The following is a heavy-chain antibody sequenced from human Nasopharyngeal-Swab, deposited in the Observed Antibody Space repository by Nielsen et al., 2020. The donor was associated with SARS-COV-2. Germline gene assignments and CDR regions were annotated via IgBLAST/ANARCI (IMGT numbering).Heavy chain of an antibody. V-gene: IGHV3-23*03. CDR2: IYSGGSST. Sequence: LKISCAASGFTFSSYVMSWVRQAPGKGLEWVSVIYSGGSSTYYADSVKGRFTISRDNSKNTQHLQMNSLRAEDTAVYYCAQVVFSGYDSLDYWGQGTLVTVSS. CDR3: AQVVFSGYDSLDY. J-gene: IGHJ4*02. CDR1: GFTFSSYV. D-gene: IGHD5-12*01.